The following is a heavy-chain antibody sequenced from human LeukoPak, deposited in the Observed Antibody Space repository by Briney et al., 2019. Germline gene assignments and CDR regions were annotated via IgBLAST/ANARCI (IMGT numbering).Heavy chain of an antibody. J-gene: IGHJ4*02. CDR1: GGSISSGGYY. CDR2: IYYSGST. V-gene: IGHV4-31*03. CDR3: ARLSGYSSGHYYSDY. Sequence: SETLSLTCTVSGGSISSGGYYWSWIRQHPGKGLEWIGYIYYSGSTYYNPSLKSRVTISVDTSKNQFSLKLSSVTAADTAVYYCARLSGYSSGHYYSDYWGQGTLVTVSS. D-gene: IGHD3-22*01.